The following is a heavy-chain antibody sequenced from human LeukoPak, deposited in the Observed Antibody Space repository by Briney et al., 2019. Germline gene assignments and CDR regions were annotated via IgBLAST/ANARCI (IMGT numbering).Heavy chain of an antibody. CDR1: GYTFTSYD. D-gene: IGHD2-2*01. J-gene: IGHJ3*02. V-gene: IGHV1-46*01. CDR2: INPRGGST. CDR3: AYARWDDAFDI. Sequence: GASVKVSCKASGYTFTSYDINWVRQATGQGLEWMGIINPRGGSTSYTQKFQGRVTMTRDTSTSTVYMELSSLRSEDTAVYYCAYARWDDAFDIWGQGTMVTVSS.